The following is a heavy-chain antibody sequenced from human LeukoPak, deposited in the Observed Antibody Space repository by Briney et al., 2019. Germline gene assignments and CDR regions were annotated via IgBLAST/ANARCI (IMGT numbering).Heavy chain of an antibody. CDR3: ARARRLRYSYAGVAVDY. CDR1: GDSVSINSAA. Sequence: SQTLSLTCAISGDSVSINSAAWNWIRQSPSRCLEWLRRTYYRSKWYNDYAVSVKSRITINPDTSKNQFSLKLSSVTAADTAVYYCARARRLRYSYAGVAVDYWGQGTQVTVSS. V-gene: IGHV6-1*01. D-gene: IGHD5-18*01. J-gene: IGHJ4*02. CDR2: TYYRSKWYN.